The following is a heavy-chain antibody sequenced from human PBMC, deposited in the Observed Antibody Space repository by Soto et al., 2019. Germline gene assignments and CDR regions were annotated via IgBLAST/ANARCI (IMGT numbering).Heavy chain of an antibody. CDR3: ARVPHGAPFYYDSNGGWFAFDI. Sequence: SETLSLTCAVSGGSISSSNWWSWVRQPPGKGLEWIGEIYHSGSTNYNPSLKSRVTISVDKSKNQFSVKLSSVTAADTAVYYCARVPHGAPFYYDSNGGWFAFDIWGQGTMVTVSS. CDR1: GGSISSSNW. J-gene: IGHJ3*02. CDR2: IYHSGST. D-gene: IGHD3-22*01. V-gene: IGHV4-4*02.